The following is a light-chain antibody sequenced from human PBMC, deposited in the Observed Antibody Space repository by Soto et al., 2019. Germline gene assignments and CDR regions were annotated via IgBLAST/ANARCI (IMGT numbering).Light chain of an antibody. CDR3: QQYETSPRT. V-gene: IGKV3-20*01. J-gene: IGKJ1*01. Sequence: IVLTQSPVTLSLSPGERTTLSCRASQSVSSNFLDWYQQKPGQAPRLLIYGASSRATGIPDRFSGSGSGTDFTLTISRLEPEDFAVYYCQQYETSPRTFGQGTKVDI. CDR2: GAS. CDR1: QSVSSNF.